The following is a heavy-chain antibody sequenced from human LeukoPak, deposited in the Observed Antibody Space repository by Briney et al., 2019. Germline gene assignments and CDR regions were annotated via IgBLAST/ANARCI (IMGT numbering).Heavy chain of an antibody. V-gene: IGHV1-18*01. CDR3: ARVTYYYDSSDPAWFDP. D-gene: IGHD3-22*01. CDR2: ISAYTGNT. J-gene: IGHJ5*02. Sequence: ASVKVSCKASGYTFTSYGISWVRQAPGQGLEWMGWISAYTGNTNYAQKLQGRVTMTTDTSPSTAYMELRSLRSDDTAVYYCARVTYYYDSSDPAWFDPWGQGTLVTVSS. CDR1: GYTFTSYG.